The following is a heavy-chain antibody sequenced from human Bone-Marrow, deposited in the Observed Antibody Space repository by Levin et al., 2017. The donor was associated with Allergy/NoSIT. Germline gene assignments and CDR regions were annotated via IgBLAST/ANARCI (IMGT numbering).Heavy chain of an antibody. CDR3: AALGTCGGGKCSDFDY. Sequence: PSETLSLTCTVSGGPMKSFYWSWIRQSPGRELEWIGFVHYSGITNYNPSLKSRITISLDAPKEQFSLQLRSLTAADTAVYYCAALGTCGGGKCSDFDYWGQGTLVTVSS. J-gene: IGHJ4*02. CDR2: VHYSGIT. CDR1: GGPMKSFY. V-gene: IGHV4-59*01. D-gene: IGHD2-21*01.